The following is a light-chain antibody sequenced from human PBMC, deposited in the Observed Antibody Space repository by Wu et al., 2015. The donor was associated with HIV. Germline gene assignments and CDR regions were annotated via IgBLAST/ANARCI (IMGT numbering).Light chain of an antibody. J-gene: IGKJ3*01. Sequence: EIVLTQSPGTLSLSPGERATLSCRASQSVSSSYLTWYQQKPGQAPRLLIYGASSRASGIPDRFSGSGSGTDFTLTISRLEPEDFAVYYCQQYSGSPPFTFGPGTKVDLK. CDR3: QQYSGSPPFT. V-gene: IGKV3-20*01. CDR1: QSVSSSY. CDR2: GAS.